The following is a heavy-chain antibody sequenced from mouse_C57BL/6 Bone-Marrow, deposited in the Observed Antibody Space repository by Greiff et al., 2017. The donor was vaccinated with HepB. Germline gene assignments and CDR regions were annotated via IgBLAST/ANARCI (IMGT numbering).Heavy chain of an antibody. CDR3: ARWGSNYFDY. CDR2: INPSSGYT. J-gene: IGHJ2*01. Sequence: QVQLKQSGAELARPGASVKMSCKASGYTFTSYTMHWVKQRPGQGLEWIGYINPSSGYTKYNQKFKDKATLTADKSSSTAYMQLSSLTSEDSAVYYCARWGSNYFDYWGQGTTLTVSS. V-gene: IGHV1-4*01. D-gene: IGHD1-1*01. CDR1: GYTFTSYT.